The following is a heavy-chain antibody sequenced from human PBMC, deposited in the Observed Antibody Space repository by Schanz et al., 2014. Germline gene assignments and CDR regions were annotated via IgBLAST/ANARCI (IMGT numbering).Heavy chain of an antibody. CDR1: GASISSSGSY. CDR2: IYFSGNT. CDR3: AAGYHEVPIAH. J-gene: IGHJ4*02. Sequence: QVQLQESGPGLVKPSQTLSLACSVSGASISSSGSYWIWVHLLPGKGLEWIAYIYFSGNTFYNPSLKSRLSISLDTSKNQFSLSLTSVTATDTAVYCCAAGYHEVPIAHWGQGTLVTVSS. D-gene: IGHD2-15*01. V-gene: IGHV4-31*03.